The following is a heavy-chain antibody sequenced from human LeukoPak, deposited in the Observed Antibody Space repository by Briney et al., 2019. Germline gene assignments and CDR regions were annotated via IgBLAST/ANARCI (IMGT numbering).Heavy chain of an antibody. J-gene: IGHJ6*02. CDR2: INPNRGGT. D-gene: IGHD2-15*01. Sequence: GASVKVSCKASGYTFTGYYMHWVRQAPGQGLEWVGWINPNRGGTNYAQKFQGRVTMTRDTSISTAYMELSRLRSDDTAVYYCARPYCSGGSCYSGMWYYYYGMDVWGQGTTVTVSS. V-gene: IGHV1-2*02. CDR1: GYTFTGYY. CDR3: ARPYCSGGSCYSGMWYYYYGMDV.